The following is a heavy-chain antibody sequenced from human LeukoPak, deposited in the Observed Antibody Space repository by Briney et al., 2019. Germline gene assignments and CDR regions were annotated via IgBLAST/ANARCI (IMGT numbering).Heavy chain of an antibody. V-gene: IGHV1-2*02. CDR1: GYTFTGYY. J-gene: IGHJ4*02. CDR3: ARNHLIGVVVTDY. CDR2: INPNSGGT. D-gene: IGHD2-21*02. Sequence: GSSVKVTCKASGYTFTGYYMHWVRQPPGQGLEWMGCINPNSGGTNYAQKFQGRVTMTRDTSISTAYMELSRLRSDDTAVYYCARNHLIGVVVTDYGGQGTLVTVSS.